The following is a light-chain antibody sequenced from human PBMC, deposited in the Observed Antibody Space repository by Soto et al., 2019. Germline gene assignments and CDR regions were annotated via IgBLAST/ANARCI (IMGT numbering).Light chain of an antibody. Sequence: DIQMTQAPSTQSASVGDRVTITCRASQSISSWLAWYQQKPGKAPKLLIYDASSLESGVPSRFSGSGSGTEFTLTISSLQPDDFATYYCQQYNSFSWTFGQGTKVEIK. CDR1: QSISSW. V-gene: IGKV1-5*01. J-gene: IGKJ1*01. CDR2: DAS. CDR3: QQYNSFSWT.